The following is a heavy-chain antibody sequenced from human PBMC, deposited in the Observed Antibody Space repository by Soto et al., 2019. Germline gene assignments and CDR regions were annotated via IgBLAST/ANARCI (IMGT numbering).Heavy chain of an antibody. J-gene: IGHJ5*02. CDR2: INAGNGNT. D-gene: IGHD1-26*01. CDR1: GYTFTSHV. V-gene: IGHV1-3*05. CDR3: ARDPGYSHLGWFDP. Sequence: QVQLVQSGAEEKKPGASVKVSCKASGYTFTSHVMHWVRQAPGQRLEWMGWINAGNGNTKYSQKFQGRVTITRDTCASTAYMEMSSLRSEDTAVDYCARDPGYSHLGWFDPWGQGTLITVSS.